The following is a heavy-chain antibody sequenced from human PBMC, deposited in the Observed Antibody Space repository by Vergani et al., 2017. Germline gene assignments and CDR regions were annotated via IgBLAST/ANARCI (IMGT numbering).Heavy chain of an antibody. CDR1: GFTFSSYA. CDR3: ANYQWLVPGCDY. J-gene: IGHJ4*02. D-gene: IGHD6-19*01. Sequence: EVQLLESGGGLVQHGGSLRLSCAASGFTFSSYAMSWVRQAPGKGLEWVSAISGSGGSTYYADSVKGLFTISRDNSKNTLYLQMNSLRAEDTAVYYCANYQWLVPGCDYWGQGTLVTVSS. V-gene: IGHV3-23*01. CDR2: ISGSGGST.